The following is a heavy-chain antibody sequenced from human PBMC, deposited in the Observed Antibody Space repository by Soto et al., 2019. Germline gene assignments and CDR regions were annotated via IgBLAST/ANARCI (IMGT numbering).Heavy chain of an antibody. D-gene: IGHD3-3*01. J-gene: IGHJ3*01. V-gene: IGHV3-64D*08. CDR1: GFTFSNFA. CDR2: LSRDGETT. Sequence: PGGSLRLSCSSSGFTFSNFAMYWIRQAPGKGLEYVSALSRDGETTYYADSVKGRFTISRDNVKNTLYPQMSSLRAEDTAVYFCVKFHFYVFWTVYPDGGVFVVGGQGKMVTVS. CDR3: VKFHFYVFWTVYPDGGVFVV.